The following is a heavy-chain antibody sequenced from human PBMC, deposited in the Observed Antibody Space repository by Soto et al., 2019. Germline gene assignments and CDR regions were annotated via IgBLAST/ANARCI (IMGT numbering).Heavy chain of an antibody. V-gene: IGHV1-8*01. CDR3: ARERSAAATGWFAP. D-gene: IGHD6-13*01. CDR1: GYTFTSYD. CDR2: RNPNSGNT. Sequence: QVQLVQSGAEVKKPGASVKVSCKASGYTFTSYDINWVRQATGQGLEWMGWRNPNSGNTGYAQKFQGRVTMTRNTSTTTAYMDLSSLRSEDTAVYYCARERSAAATGWFAPWGQGTLVTVSS. J-gene: IGHJ5*02.